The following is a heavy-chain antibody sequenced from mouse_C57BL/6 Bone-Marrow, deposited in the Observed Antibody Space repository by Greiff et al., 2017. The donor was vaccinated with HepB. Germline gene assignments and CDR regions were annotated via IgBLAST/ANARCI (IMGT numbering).Heavy chain of an antibody. Sequence: EVKLMESGGGLVQSGRSLRLSCATSGFTFSDFYMEWVRQAPGKGLEWIAASRNKANDYTTEYSASVKGRFIVSRDTSQSILYLQMNALRAEDTAIYYCARDADKNTWFAYWGQGTLVTVSA. CDR2: SRNKANDYTT. D-gene: IGHD5-1-1*01. CDR3: ARDADKNTWFAY. CDR1: GFTFSDFY. J-gene: IGHJ3*01. V-gene: IGHV7-1*01.